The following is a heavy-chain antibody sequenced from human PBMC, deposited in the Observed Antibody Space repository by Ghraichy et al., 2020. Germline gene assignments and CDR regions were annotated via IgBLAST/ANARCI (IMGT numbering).Heavy chain of an antibody. CDR3: ARATAPGDYYYINV. CDR2: IYYTGIT. D-gene: IGHD5-18*01. Sequence: SEPLSLTCTVSGASISSHYWTWIRQPPGKGLEWIGYIYYTGITNYNPSFKSRVTISVDTSKNQFSLKLSSVTAADTAVYYCARATAPGDYYYINVWGKGTTVTVSS. J-gene: IGHJ6*03. CDR1: GASISSHY. V-gene: IGHV4-59*11.